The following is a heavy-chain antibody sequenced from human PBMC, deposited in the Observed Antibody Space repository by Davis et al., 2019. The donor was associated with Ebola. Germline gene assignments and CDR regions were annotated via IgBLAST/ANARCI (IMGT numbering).Heavy chain of an antibody. Sequence: HTGGSLRLSCAASGFTFSPYWLPWVRQAPGKGLVWVSRINPDGGRTGYADSVTGRFAISRDNAKNTLYLQMSSRKAEDTAVYYWARDFDRVREWGQGTLVTVSS. CDR2: INPDGGRT. V-gene: IGHV3-74*01. CDR3: ARDFDRVRE. D-gene: IGHD3-22*01. CDR1: GFTFSPYW. J-gene: IGHJ4*02.